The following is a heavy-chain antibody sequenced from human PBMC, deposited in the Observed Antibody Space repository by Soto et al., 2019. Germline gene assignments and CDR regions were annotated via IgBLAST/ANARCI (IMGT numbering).Heavy chain of an antibody. CDR1: GFTFSHAW. CDR3: CVIKRRDQYSTSGYWFDP. D-gene: IGHD4-4*01. CDR2: IKSKADGETK. V-gene: IGHV3-15*01. J-gene: IGHJ5*02. Sequence: GGSLRLSCAASGFTFSHAWMSWVRQAPGKGLEWVGRIKSKADGETKDYGAPVRGRFTISRDDSQDILYLHMNSLRIEDTAVYYCCVIKRRDQYSTSGYWFDPWGPGTLVTVS.